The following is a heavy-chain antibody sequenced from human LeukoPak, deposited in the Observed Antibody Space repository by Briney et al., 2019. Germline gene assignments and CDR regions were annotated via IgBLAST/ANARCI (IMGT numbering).Heavy chain of an antibody. Sequence: GGSLRLSCAASGFTFSSYAMHWVRQAPGKGLEWVAVISYDGSNKYYADSVKGRFTISRDNSKNTLYLQMNSLRAEDTAVYYCTPGEMGPWGQGTLVTVST. CDR3: TPGEMGP. J-gene: IGHJ5*02. V-gene: IGHV3-30*04. CDR1: GFTFSSYA. D-gene: IGHD5-24*01. CDR2: ISYDGSNK.